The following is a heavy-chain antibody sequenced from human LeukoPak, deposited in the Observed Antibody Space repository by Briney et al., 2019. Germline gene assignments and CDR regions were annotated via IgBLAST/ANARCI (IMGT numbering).Heavy chain of an antibody. J-gene: IGHJ4*02. CDR3: ARGLGYDYVWGSYRYFDY. CDR1: GGPISSSSYY. CDR2: IYYSGST. D-gene: IGHD3-16*02. V-gene: IGHV4-39*07. Sequence: SETLSLTCTVSGGPISSSSYYWGWIRQPPGKGLEWIGSIYYSGSTYYNPSLKSRVTISVDTSKNQFSLKLSSVTAADTAVYYCARGLGYDYVWGSYRYFDYWGQGTLVTVSS.